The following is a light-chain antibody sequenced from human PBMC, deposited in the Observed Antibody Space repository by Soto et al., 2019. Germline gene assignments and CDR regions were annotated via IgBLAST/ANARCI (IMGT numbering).Light chain of an antibody. CDR1: QSISSW. CDR2: KAS. J-gene: IGKJ1*01. V-gene: IGKV1-5*03. CDR3: QQYNSYPWT. Sequence: DIQMTQSPSTLSASVGDRVTITCRASQSISSWLAWYQQKPGKAPNLLIYKASSLETGVPSRFSGCASGTEFTLTISSLQPDDFATYYCQQYNSYPWTFGQGTKVEIK.